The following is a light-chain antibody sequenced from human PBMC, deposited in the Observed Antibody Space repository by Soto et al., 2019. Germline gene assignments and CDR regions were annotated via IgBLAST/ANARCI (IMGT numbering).Light chain of an antibody. V-gene: IGKV3-20*01. CDR1: QSVNNNY. J-gene: IGKJ4*01. CDR3: QQYGSSPLT. Sequence: EIVLTQSPGTLSLSPGERATLSCRASQSVNNNYLAWYQQKPGQAPRLLIYGASRRATGIPDRFTGSESGTDFTLTISRLEPEDFAVYSCQQYGSSPLTFGGGTKVEIK. CDR2: GAS.